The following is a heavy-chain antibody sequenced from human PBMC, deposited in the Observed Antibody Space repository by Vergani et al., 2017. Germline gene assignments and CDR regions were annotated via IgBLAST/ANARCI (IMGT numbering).Heavy chain of an antibody. D-gene: IGHD3-3*01. CDR2: INHSGST. V-gene: IGHV4-34*01. Sequence: QVQLQQWGAGLLKPSETLSLTCAVYGGSFSGYYWSWIRQPPGKGLEWIGAINHSGSTNYNPSLKIPVTISVDTSKNQFSLKLSSVTAADTAVYYCARGLGTIFGVVIIGDAFDIWGQGTMVTVSS. CDR3: ARGLGTIFGVVIIGDAFDI. J-gene: IGHJ3*02. CDR1: GGSFSGYY.